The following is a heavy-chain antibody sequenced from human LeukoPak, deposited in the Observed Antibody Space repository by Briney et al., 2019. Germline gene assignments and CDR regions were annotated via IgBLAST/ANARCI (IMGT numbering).Heavy chain of an antibody. V-gene: IGHV4-30-4*01. CDR3: ARDDYGSGSYFDY. Sequence: SETLSLTCTVSGGSISSYYWSWIRQPPGKGLEWIGYIYYSGSTYYNPSLKSRVTISVDTSKNQFSLKLSSVTAADTAVYYCARDDYGSGSYFDYWGQGTLVTVSS. CDR1: GGSISSYY. J-gene: IGHJ4*02. CDR2: IYYSGST. D-gene: IGHD3-10*01.